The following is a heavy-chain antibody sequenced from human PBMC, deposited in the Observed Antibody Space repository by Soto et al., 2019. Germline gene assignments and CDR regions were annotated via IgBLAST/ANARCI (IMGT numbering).Heavy chain of an antibody. J-gene: IGHJ4*02. V-gene: IGHV1-69*01. CDR1: GGTFSSYA. Sequence: QVQLVQSGAEVKKPGSSVKVSCKASGGTFSSYAISWVRQAPGRGLEWMGGIIPIFGTANYAQKFQGRVTITADESTSTAYMELSSLRSEDTAVYYCARSRSPIYDSSGYYYWMDYWGQGTLVTVSS. D-gene: IGHD3-22*01. CDR3: ARSRSPIYDSSGYYYWMDY. CDR2: IIPIFGTA.